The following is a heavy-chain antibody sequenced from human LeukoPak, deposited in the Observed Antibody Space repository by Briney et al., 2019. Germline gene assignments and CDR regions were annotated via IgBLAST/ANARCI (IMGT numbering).Heavy chain of an antibody. J-gene: IGHJ4*02. CDR1: GFTVSSKY. Sequence: GGSLRLSCAASGFTVSSKYMSWLRQAPGKGLEWVSIIYSGGSTYYADSVKGRFTISRDNSKNTLFLQMGSLRAEDTAVYYCARGGSSSHFDYWGQGTLVTVSS. V-gene: IGHV3-53*01. D-gene: IGHD6-13*01. CDR2: IYSGGST. CDR3: ARGGSSSHFDY.